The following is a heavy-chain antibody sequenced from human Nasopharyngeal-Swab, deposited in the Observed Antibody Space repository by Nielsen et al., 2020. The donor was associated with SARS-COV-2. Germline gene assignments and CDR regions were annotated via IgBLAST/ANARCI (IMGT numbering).Heavy chain of an antibody. V-gene: IGHV4-31*02. CDR3: ARDLIYYYGSGSYGAPHYYYYGTDV. Sequence: RQAPGKGLEWIGYIYYSGSTYYNPSLKSRVTISVDTSKNQFSLKLSSVTAADTAVYYCARDLIYYYGSGSYGAPHYYYYGTDVWGQGTTVTVSS. CDR2: IYYSGST. J-gene: IGHJ6*02. D-gene: IGHD3-10*01.